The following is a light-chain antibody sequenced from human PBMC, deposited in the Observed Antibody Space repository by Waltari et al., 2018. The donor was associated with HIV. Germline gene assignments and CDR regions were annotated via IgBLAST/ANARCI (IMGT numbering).Light chain of an antibody. J-gene: IGKJ3*01. V-gene: IGKV1-16*02. Sequence: DIQVTQSPSSMSASVGERVTITCRASQGVGNSIAWFHQRPGKAPPPLIYAASSLQSGVPSKFSGSGSGTDFTLTISSLQPEDLGTYYCQQYYTYPFTFGPGTKVDIK. CDR2: AAS. CDR3: QQYYTYPFT. CDR1: QGVGNS.